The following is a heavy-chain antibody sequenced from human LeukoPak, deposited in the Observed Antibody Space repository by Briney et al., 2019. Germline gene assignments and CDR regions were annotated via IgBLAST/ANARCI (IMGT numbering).Heavy chain of an antibody. Sequence: GGSLRLSCAASGFTFSSYGMHWVRQAPGKGLEWVAVISFDGKNKNYADSVKGRFTISRDNSKDMLYLQMDSLRAEDSALYYCAKDGNFGPYYYYMDVWGKGTTVTVSS. CDR1: GFTFSSYG. J-gene: IGHJ6*03. CDR2: ISFDGKNK. V-gene: IGHV3-30*18. D-gene: IGHD1-1*01. CDR3: AKDGNFGPYYYYMDV.